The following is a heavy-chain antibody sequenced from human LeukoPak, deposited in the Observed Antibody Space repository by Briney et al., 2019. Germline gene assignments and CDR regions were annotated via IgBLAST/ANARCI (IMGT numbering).Heavy chain of an antibody. V-gene: IGHV3-7*01. Sequence: GGSLRLSCAASGFTFRSYRMSWVRQAPGKGLEWVANIKEDANEEYYADSVRGRFIISRDNAKNSLFLQMNSLRAEDTAVYYCAREAAAPFDYWGQGTLVTVSS. CDR1: GFTFRSYR. CDR3: AREAAAPFDY. J-gene: IGHJ4*02. CDR2: IKEDANEE. D-gene: IGHD6-13*01.